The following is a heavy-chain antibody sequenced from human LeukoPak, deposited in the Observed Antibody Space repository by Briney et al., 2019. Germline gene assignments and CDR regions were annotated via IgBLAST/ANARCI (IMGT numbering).Heavy chain of an antibody. CDR3: ASRNAVEGWFDP. Sequence: SETLSLTCTVSGGSISSGGYYWSWIRQHPGKGLEWIGYIYYSGSTYYNPSLKSRVTISADTSKNQFSLKLSSVTAADTAVYYCASRNAVEGWFDPWGQGTLVTVSS. D-gene: IGHD1-14*01. V-gene: IGHV4-31*03. CDR1: GGSISSGGYY. J-gene: IGHJ5*02. CDR2: IYYSGST.